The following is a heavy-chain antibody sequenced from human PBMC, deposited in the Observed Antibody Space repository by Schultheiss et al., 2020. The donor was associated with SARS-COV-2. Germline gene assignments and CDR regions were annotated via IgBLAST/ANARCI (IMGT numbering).Heavy chain of an antibody. CDR2: ISGSGGST. V-gene: IGHV3-23*01. CDR3: AKEIGRSYGMDV. J-gene: IGHJ6*02. D-gene: IGHD2-21*01. CDR1: GFTFSSYA. Sequence: GGSLRLSCAASGFTFSSYAMSWVRQAPGKGLEWVSAISGSGGSTYYADSVKGRFTISRDNAKNSLYLQMNSLRAEDTAVYYCAKEIGRSYGMDVWGQGTTVTVSS.